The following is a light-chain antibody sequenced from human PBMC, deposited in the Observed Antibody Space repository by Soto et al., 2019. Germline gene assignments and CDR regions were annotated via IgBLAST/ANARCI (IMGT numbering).Light chain of an antibody. V-gene: IGKV1-5*03. CDR1: QTISSW. J-gene: IGKJ4*01. CDR2: KAS. CDR3: QQYNSYPLT. Sequence: DIQMTQSPSTLSASVGYRFTITCRASQTISSWLAWYQQKPGQAPKLLIYKASSLESAVPSRFSGSGSGTEFTLTISGLQPDDFATYYCQQYNSYPLTFGGGTTVDIK.